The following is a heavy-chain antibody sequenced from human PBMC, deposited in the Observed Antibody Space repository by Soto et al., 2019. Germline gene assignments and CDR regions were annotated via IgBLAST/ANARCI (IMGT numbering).Heavy chain of an antibody. CDR2: ISGSGSNT. D-gene: IGHD3-9*01. J-gene: IGHJ4*02. Sequence: GGSLRLSCAASGFTFSSYGMSWVRQAPGKGLEWVSAISGSGSNTYHVDSVKGRFTISRDNSKNTLYLQMNSLRAEDTATYYCAKARGYYDILTHLDYWGQGTLVTVSS. CDR3: AKARGYYDILTHLDY. V-gene: IGHV3-23*01. CDR1: GFTFSSYG.